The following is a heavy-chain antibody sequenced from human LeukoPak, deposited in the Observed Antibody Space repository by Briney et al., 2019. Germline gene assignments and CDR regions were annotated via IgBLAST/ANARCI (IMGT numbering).Heavy chain of an antibody. V-gene: IGHV5-51*01. CDR3: ASQRAPDYYGSGSYPYYFDY. D-gene: IGHD3-10*01. CDR1: GYSFTSYW. J-gene: IGHJ4*02. Sequence: GESLKISCKGSGYSFTSYWIGWVRQMPGKGLEWMGIIYPGDSDTRYSPSFQGQVTISADKSISTAYLQWSSLKASDTAMYYCASQRAPDYYGSGSYPYYFDYWGQGTLVTVSS. CDR2: IYPGDSDT.